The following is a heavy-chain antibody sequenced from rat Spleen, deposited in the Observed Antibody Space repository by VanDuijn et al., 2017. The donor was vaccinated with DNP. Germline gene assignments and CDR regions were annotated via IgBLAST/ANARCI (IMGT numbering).Heavy chain of an antibody. D-gene: IGHD1-3*01. CDR2: INEDSGTI. V-gene: IGHV4-2*01. J-gene: IGHJ4*01. CDR1: GFNFNDYW. Sequence: EVKLVESGGGLVQPGRSLKLSCAASGFNFNDYWMGWVRQAPGKGLEWLGEINEDSGTINYTPSLKDKFTISRDNAQNTLYLQMSKLGSEDSAIYYCARETTVAMDAWGQGTSVTVSS. CDR3: ARETTVAMDA.